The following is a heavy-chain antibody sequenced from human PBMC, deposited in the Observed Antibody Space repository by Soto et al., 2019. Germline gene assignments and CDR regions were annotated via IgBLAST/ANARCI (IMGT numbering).Heavy chain of an antibody. Sequence: GGSLRLSCAASGFTFSSYAMHWVRQAPGKGLEWVAVISYDGSNKYYADSVKGRFTISRDNSKNTLYLQMNSLRAEDTAVYYCAREMTAYYYYYGMDVWGQGTTVTVSS. CDR2: ISYDGSNK. V-gene: IGHV3-30-3*01. CDR1: GFTFSSYA. CDR3: AREMTAYYYYYGMDV. J-gene: IGHJ6*02.